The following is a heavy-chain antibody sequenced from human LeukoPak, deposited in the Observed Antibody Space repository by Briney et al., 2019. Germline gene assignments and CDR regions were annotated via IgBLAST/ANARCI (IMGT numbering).Heavy chain of an antibody. CDR2: IYYSGST. CDR3: ARGEVDDYGDYYYFDY. CDR1: GDSISSYY. D-gene: IGHD4-17*01. Sequence: SETLSLTCTVSGDSISSYYWSRIRQPPGKGLEWIGYIYYSGSTNYNPSLKSRVTISVDTSKNQFSLKLSSVTAADTAVYYCARGEVDDYGDYYYFDYWGQGTLVTVSS. V-gene: IGHV4-59*01. J-gene: IGHJ4*02.